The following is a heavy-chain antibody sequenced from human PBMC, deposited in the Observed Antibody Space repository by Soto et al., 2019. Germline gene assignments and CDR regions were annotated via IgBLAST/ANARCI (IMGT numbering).Heavy chain of an antibody. Sequence: QVRLVQSGAEVKKPGASVKVSCKTSGYTFTSYHISWVRQAPGQGLEWMGWISAYNTNTNYAQKFQGRVTMTTDTLPSTAYMELRSLRSDVTAVYYCARDTTPTDYWGQGTLVTVSS. CDR3: ARDTTPTDY. CDR2: ISAYNTNT. D-gene: IGHD1-1*01. CDR1: GYTFTSYH. J-gene: IGHJ4*02. V-gene: IGHV1-18*01.